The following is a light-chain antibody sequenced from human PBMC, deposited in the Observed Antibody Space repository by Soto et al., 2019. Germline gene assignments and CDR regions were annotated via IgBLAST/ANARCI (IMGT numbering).Light chain of an antibody. CDR3: VLFIPAGSYV. Sequence: QSALTQPASVSGSLGQSITLSCTGAISGLLEYESVSWYQHRPGEAPELKIFDVTYRPSAVSDRFSGSQSGNAASLTISRLQPEDVGEDYCVLFIPAGSYVFGLGTKLIVL. V-gene: IGLV2-14*03. CDR2: DVT. CDR1: ISGLLEYES. J-gene: IGLJ1*01.